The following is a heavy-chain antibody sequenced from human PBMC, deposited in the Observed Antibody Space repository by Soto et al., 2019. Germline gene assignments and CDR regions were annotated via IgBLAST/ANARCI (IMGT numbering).Heavy chain of an antibody. D-gene: IGHD2-21*02. CDR2: VHYSGSV. Sequence: SETLSLTSTVSGGSSSFVHYHWTWIRQPPGKGLEWIGYVHYSGSVLYNPSLQSRVSISVDTAKNQVSLKLSSVTPADTAVYFCAREDDGGDRDYYGLDVWGQGTTVTVS. V-gene: IGHV4-30-4*01. J-gene: IGHJ6*02. CDR1: GGSSSFVHYH. CDR3: AREDDGGDRDYYGLDV.